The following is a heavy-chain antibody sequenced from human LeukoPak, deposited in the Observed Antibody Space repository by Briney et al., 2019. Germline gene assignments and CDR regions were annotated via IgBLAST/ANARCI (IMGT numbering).Heavy chain of an antibody. V-gene: IGHV3-7*01. J-gene: IGHJ4*02. Sequence: EGSLRLSCAASGFTFSSYWMSWVRQAPGKGLEWMANIKQDGSEKYYVDSVKGRFTISRDNAKNSLYLQMNSLRAEDTAVYYCARVFWSGPLDFDYWGQRTLVTVSS. CDR3: ARVFWSGPLDFDY. CDR1: GFTFSSYW. CDR2: IKQDGSEK. D-gene: IGHD3-3*01.